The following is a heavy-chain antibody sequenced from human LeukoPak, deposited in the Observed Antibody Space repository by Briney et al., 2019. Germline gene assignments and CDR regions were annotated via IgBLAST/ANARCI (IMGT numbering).Heavy chain of an antibody. V-gene: IGHV4-39*02. CDR2: FDYSGST. CDR3: ARDLSRPYYYYYMDV. CDR1: GGSISSRPYY. J-gene: IGHJ6*03. Sequence: SETLSLTCTVSGGSISSRPYYWGWIRQPPGKGLEWLGSFDYSGSTYYKPSLKSRVTISVDTSKNQFSLKLSSVTAADTAVYYCARDLSRPYYYYYMDVWGKGTTVTISS.